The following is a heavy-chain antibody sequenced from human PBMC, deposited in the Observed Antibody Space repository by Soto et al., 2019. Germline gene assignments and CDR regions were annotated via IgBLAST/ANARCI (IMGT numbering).Heavy chain of an antibody. J-gene: IGHJ4*02. Sequence: QVQLVQSGAEVKKPGASVKVSCKASGYTFTSYGISWVRQSPGQGLEWMGWISAYNGKTNYAQKLRGRDTMTTDTSTSTAYMELRRLRSDDTTGCYCAVIWFWESSFEYWGQGTLVTVSS. D-gene: IGHD3-10*01. CDR3: AVIWFWESSFEY. CDR1: GYTFTSYG. V-gene: IGHV1-18*01. CDR2: ISAYNGKT.